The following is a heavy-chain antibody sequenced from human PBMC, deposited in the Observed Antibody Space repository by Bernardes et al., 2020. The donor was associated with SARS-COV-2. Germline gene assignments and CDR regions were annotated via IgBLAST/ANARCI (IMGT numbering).Heavy chain of an antibody. CDR1: GYTLTKLP. J-gene: IGHJ6*02. D-gene: IGHD3-10*01. CDR2: FDPEKGET. V-gene: IGHV1-24*01. CDR3: ATGLMLIRGVFKPQYYYGMDV. Sequence: ASVKVSCKVSGYTLTKLPMHWVRQGPGKGLEWMGSFDPEKGETTYAQSLQGRVTMTEDASTDTAYMELRSLRSDDTAVYYCATGLMLIRGVFKPQYYYGMDVWGQGTTVTVSS.